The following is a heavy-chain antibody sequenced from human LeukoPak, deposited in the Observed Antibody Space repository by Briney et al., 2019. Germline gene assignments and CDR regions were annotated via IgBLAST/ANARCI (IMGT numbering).Heavy chain of an antibody. Sequence: PGGSLRLSCAASGFTFSSYAMSWVRQAPGKGLEWVSAISGSGGSTYYADSVKGRFTISRDNSKNTLYLQMNSLRAEDTAVYYCAKDTPPNGAYRGPLGYWGQGTLVTVSS. CDR1: GFTFSSYA. J-gene: IGHJ4*02. D-gene: IGHD3-10*01. CDR3: AKDTPPNGAYRGPLGY. CDR2: ISGSGGST. V-gene: IGHV3-23*01.